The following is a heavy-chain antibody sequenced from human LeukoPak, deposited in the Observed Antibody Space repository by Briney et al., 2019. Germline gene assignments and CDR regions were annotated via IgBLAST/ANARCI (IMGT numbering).Heavy chain of an antibody. Sequence: GASVKVSCKACGGTFSSYAISWVRQDPGQGLEWMGGIISIFGTANYAQKFQGRITITTDESTSTAYMELSSLRYEDTAVYYCARRYCSSTRGNYFDYWGQGTLVTVSS. V-gene: IGHV1-69*05. D-gene: IGHD2-2*01. CDR2: IISIFGTA. J-gene: IGHJ4*02. CDR3: ARRYCSSTRGNYFDY. CDR1: GGTFSSYA.